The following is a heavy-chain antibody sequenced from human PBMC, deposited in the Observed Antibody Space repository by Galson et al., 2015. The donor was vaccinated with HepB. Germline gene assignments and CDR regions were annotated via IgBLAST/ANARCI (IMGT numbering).Heavy chain of an antibody. CDR2: IYPGDSDT. Sequence: QSGAEVTKPGESLKISCKGSGYSFTSYWIGWVRQMPGKGLEWMGIIYPGDSDTRYSPSFQGQVTISADKSISTAYLQWSSLKASDTAMYYCARGKMATIYRSWYFDLWGRGTLVTISS. D-gene: IGHD5-24*01. V-gene: IGHV5-51*01. CDR3: ARGKMATIYRSWYFDL. J-gene: IGHJ2*01. CDR1: GYSFTSYW.